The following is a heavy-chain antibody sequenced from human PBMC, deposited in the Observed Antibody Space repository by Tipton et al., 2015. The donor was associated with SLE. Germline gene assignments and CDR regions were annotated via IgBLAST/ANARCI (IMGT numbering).Heavy chain of an antibody. V-gene: IGHV4-39*01. Sequence: TLSLTCTVSGGSISSSSYYWGWIRQPPGKGLEWIGSIYYSGSTYYNPSLKSRVTISVATSKNQFSLKLSSVTAADTAMYYCAGALRGGSGRGWFDPWGQGTLVTVSS. CDR1: GGSISSSSYY. CDR2: IYYSGST. J-gene: IGHJ5*02. D-gene: IGHD6-19*01. CDR3: AGALRGGSGRGWFDP.